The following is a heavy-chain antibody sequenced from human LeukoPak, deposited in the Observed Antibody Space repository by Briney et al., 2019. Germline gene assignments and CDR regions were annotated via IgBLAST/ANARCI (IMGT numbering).Heavy chain of an antibody. J-gene: IGHJ4*02. Sequence: GGSLRLSCAASGFTFSSFAMNWVRQAPGKGLEWVSTISRSGDSTDHADSVKGRFTISRDNSKNILYLQMNSLRAEDTAVYYCAKDRAVTMIVVRSFDSWGQGTLVTVSS. D-gene: IGHD3-22*01. CDR2: ISRSGDST. CDR3: AKDRAVTMIVVRSFDS. CDR1: GFTFSSFA. V-gene: IGHV3-23*01.